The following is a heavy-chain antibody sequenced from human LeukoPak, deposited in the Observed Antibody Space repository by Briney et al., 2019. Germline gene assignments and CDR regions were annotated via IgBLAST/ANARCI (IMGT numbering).Heavy chain of an antibody. CDR2: VYYSGST. CDR3: ARDSHNPPPFDYYYMDV. Sequence: PSETLSLTCTVSGGSISSYYWSWIRQPPGKGLEWIGYVYYSGSTNYNPFLKSRVTISVDTSKNQFSLKLSSVTAADTAVYYCARDSHNPPPFDYYYMDVWGKGTTVTVSS. D-gene: IGHD1-1*01. V-gene: IGHV4-59*01. J-gene: IGHJ6*03. CDR1: GGSISSYY.